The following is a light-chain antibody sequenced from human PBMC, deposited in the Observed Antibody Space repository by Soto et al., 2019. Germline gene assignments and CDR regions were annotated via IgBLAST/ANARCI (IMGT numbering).Light chain of an antibody. Sequence: QSALTQPASVSGSVGQSITISCTGTSRDVGGYNYVSWYQQHPGKAPKLIISQVTNRPSGVSNRFSASKSGNTVSLTISGLQAEDEADYYCSLHTYTVMLLFGGGTKLTVL. J-gene: IGLJ2*01. CDR1: SRDVGGYNY. CDR2: QVT. CDR3: SLHTYTVMLL. V-gene: IGLV2-14*01.